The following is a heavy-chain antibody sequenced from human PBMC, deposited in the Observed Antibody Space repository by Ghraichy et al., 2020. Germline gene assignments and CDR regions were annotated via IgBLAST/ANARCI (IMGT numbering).Heavy chain of an antibody. CDR2: IYYTGGP. CDR1: GDSVSSGDHY. CDR3: ARSTLLCSGDCYPNYFDS. J-gene: IGHJ4*02. Sequence: SETLSLTCSVSGDSVSSGDHYWAWVRQSPGKGLEWIGYIYYTGGPNYNPSLKGRATISVDTSKDQFSLDLISVTAVDTAVYYCARSTLLCSGDCYPNYFDSWGQGSLVTVSS. V-gene: IGHV4-61*08. D-gene: IGHD2-21*02.